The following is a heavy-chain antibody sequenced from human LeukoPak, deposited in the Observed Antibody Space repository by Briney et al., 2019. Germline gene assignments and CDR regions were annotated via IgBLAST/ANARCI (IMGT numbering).Heavy chain of an antibody. J-gene: IGHJ5*02. D-gene: IGHD3-10*01. CDR1: GGSISSYC. CDR2: IYTSGST. Sequence: PSETLSLTCTVSGGSISSYCWSWIRQPAGKGLEWIGRIYTSGSTNYNPSLKSRVTMSVDTSKNQFSLKLSSVTAADTAVYYCARGPLWSDYLGLIDPGGQGTLVTVSS. V-gene: IGHV4-4*07. CDR3: ARGPLWSDYLGLIDP.